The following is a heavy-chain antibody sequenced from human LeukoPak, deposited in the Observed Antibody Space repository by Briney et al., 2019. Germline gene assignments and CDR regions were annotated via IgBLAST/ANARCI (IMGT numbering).Heavy chain of an antibody. CDR3: ARVDSGGGYSGYESYFDY. J-gene: IGHJ4*02. CDR2: ISAYNGNT. D-gene: IGHD5-12*01. Sequence: GASVKVSCKASGYTFTSYGISWVRQAPGQGLEWMGWISAYNGNTNYAQKLQGRVTMTIDTSTSTAYMELRSLRSDDTAVYYCARVDSGGGYSGYESYFDYWGQGTLVTVSS. CDR1: GYTFTSYG. V-gene: IGHV1-18*01.